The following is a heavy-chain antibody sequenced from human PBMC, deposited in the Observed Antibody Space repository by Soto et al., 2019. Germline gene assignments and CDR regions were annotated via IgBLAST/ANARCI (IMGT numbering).Heavy chain of an antibody. CDR1: GFTFSSYA. V-gene: IGHV3-33*01. CDR2: IWYDGSNK. CDR3: ARDRLTDDYYDSSGYIDY. Sequence: PGGSLRLSCAASGFTFSSYAMRWVRQAPGKGLEWVAVIWYDGSNKYYADSVKGRFTISRDNSKNTLYLQMNSLRAEDTAVYYCARDRLTDDYYDSSGYIDYWGQGTLVTVSS. D-gene: IGHD3-22*01. J-gene: IGHJ4*02.